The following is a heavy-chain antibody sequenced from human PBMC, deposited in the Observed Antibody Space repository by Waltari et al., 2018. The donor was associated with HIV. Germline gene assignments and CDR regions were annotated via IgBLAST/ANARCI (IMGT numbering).Heavy chain of an antibody. V-gene: IGHV1-18*01. CDR3: ARDPPTYYDILTGYPDY. CDR1: GYTFTSYG. CDR2: SSAYNGNT. Sequence: QVQLVQSGAEVKKPGASVKVSSKAYGYTFTSYGISWVRPTTGQGLEWLGWSSAYNGNTNYAQKLQGRVTMTTDTSTSTAYMELRSLRSDDTAVYYCARDPPTYYDILTGYPDYWGQGTLVTVSS. D-gene: IGHD3-9*01. J-gene: IGHJ4*02.